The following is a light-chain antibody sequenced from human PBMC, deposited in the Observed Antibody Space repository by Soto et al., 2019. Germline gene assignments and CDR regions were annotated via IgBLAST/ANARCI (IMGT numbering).Light chain of an antibody. CDR1: QSITRS. V-gene: IGKV1-5*01. J-gene: IGKJ4*01. Sequence: DIQMTQSPSTLSASVGDRVTITCRASQSITRSLAWYQQKLGKAPKLLIYDASSLQIGVPSRFTRSGSGTDFTLIVSSLQPDDFETYYCQQYNNYPLTLGGRTQVDIK. CDR2: DAS. CDR3: QQYNNYPLT.